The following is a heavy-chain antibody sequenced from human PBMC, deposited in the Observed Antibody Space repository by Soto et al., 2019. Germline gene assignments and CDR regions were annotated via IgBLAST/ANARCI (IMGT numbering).Heavy chain of an antibody. J-gene: IGHJ3*01. Sequence: QLVESGGGLVQPGGSLRLSCAASGFTFSSYSVNWVRQAPGKGLEWVSSISSDGTTIHYADSVKGRVTISRDNAKNSLSLQMNSLRDEDTAVYYCAKPLYISGWYIGLFWGQGTMVTVSS. D-gene: IGHD6-19*01. V-gene: IGHV3-48*02. CDR3: AKPLYISGWYIGLF. CDR2: ISSDGTTI. CDR1: GFTFSSYS.